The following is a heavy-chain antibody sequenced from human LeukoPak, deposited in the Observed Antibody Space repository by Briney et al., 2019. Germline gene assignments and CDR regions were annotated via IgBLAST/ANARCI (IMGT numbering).Heavy chain of an antibody. Sequence: GGSLRLSCAASGFTFDDYGMSWVRQAPGKGLEWVSGINWNGDSTGYADSVKGRFTISRDNAKKSLHLQINSLRAEDTALYYCARVLSYYYYYMDVWGKGTTVTVSS. CDR3: ARVLSYYYYYMDV. CDR1: GFTFDDYG. J-gene: IGHJ6*03. V-gene: IGHV3-20*04. CDR2: INWNGDST.